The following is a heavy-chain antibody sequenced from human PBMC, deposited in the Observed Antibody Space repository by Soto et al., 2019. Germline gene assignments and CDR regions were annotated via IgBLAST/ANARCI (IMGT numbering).Heavy chain of an antibody. CDR2: ISYDGSNK. D-gene: IGHD1-26*01. V-gene: IGHV3-30-3*01. CDR1: GFTFSSYA. Sequence: GGSLRLSCAASGFTFSSYAMHWVRQAPGKGLEWVAVISYDGSNKYYADSVKGRFTISRDNSKNTLYLQMNSLRAEDTAVYYCARDRNIFVGANYYYYYGMDVWGQGTTVTVSS. J-gene: IGHJ6*02. CDR3: ARDRNIFVGANYYYYYGMDV.